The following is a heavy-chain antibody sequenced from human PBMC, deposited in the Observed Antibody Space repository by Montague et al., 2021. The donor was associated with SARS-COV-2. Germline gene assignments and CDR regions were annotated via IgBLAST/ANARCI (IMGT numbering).Heavy chain of an antibody. V-gene: IGHV4-34*01. CDR2: INHRGTS. D-gene: IGHD3-22*01. CDR1: GGSFSDNY. CDR3: ARGRQHFNMIFVVMTGEEYYFDV. Sequence: SETLSLTCAVYGGSFSDNYWSWIRKPPGKGLEWIGEINHRGTSNYNPSLKSRVSISVDTSKNQFSLYLGSVTAADTAVYYCARGRQHFNMIFVVMTGEEYYFDVWGQGTLVTVSS. J-gene: IGHJ4*02.